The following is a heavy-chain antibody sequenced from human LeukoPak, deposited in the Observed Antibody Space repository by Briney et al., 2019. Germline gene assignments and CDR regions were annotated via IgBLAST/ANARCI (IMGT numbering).Heavy chain of an antibody. V-gene: IGHV3-23*01. Sequence: GGSLRLSCAASGFTFSSDAMSWVRQAPGKGLEWVSAITGSGTGTYYADSVKGRFTISRDDSKNTVYLQMNSLRAEDTAVYYCARDYDYIWGSYFGYWGQGTLVTVSS. D-gene: IGHD3-16*01. CDR2: ITGSGTGT. CDR1: GFTFSSDA. J-gene: IGHJ4*02. CDR3: ARDYDYIWGSYFGY.